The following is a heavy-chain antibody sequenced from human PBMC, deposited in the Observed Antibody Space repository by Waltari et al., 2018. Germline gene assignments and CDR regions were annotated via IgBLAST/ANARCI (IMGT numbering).Heavy chain of an antibody. J-gene: IGHJ5*02. CDR3: ARERYDFWSGYYTRRFDP. CDR1: GGSISSSSYY. Sequence: QLQLQESGPGLVKPSATLSLTCTVSGGSISSSSYYWGWIRQPPGKGLEWIGSIYYSGSTYYNPSLKSRVTISVDTSKNQFSLKLSSVTAADTAVYYCARERYDFWSGYYTRRFDPWGQGTLVTVSS. V-gene: IGHV4-39*07. CDR2: IYYSGST. D-gene: IGHD3-3*01.